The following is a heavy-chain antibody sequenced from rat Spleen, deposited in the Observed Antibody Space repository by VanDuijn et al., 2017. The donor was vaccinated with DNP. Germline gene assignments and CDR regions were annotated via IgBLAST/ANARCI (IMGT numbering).Heavy chain of an antibody. Sequence: EVQLVESGGDLVQPGRSLKLSCVASGFTFSSFWMYWIRQAPGKGLEWIASINTDGGSTYYPDSVRGRFTISRDNAENTVYLQMDSLRSEDAATYYCTTILGPPMDAWGQGTSVTVSS. CDR1: GFTFSSFW. CDR3: TTILGPPMDA. V-gene: IGHV5-58*01. CDR2: INTDGGST. D-gene: IGHD4-2*01. J-gene: IGHJ4*01.